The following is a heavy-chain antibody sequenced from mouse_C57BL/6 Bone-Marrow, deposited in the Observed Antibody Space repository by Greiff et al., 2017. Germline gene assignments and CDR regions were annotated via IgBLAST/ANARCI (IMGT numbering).Heavy chain of an antibody. D-gene: IGHD1-2*01. CDR1: GYTFTNYW. J-gene: IGHJ4*01. CDR3: ARGGYGGYAMDY. Sequence: VQLQQSGAELVRPGTSVKMSCKASGYTFTNYWIGWAKQRPGHGLEWIGDIYPGGGYTNYNEKFKGKATLTADKSSSTAYIQFSSLTSEDSAIYYCARGGYGGYAMDYWGQGTSVTVSS. CDR2: IYPGGGYT. V-gene: IGHV1-63*01.